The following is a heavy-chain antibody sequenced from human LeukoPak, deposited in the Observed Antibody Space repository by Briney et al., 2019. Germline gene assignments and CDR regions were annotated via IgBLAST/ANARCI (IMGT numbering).Heavy chain of an antibody. D-gene: IGHD6-6*01. CDR3: ARIGYSSSSMDY. J-gene: IGHJ4*02. V-gene: IGHV3-7*01. CDR2: INQDGSVK. Sequence: GGSLRLSCAASGFTFSNYWMSWVRQAPGKGLEWVANINQDGSVKYYVDSVKGRFTISRDNAKNSLYLRVNSLRAEDTAIYYCARIGYSSSSMDYWGQGTLVTVSS. CDR1: GFTFSNYW.